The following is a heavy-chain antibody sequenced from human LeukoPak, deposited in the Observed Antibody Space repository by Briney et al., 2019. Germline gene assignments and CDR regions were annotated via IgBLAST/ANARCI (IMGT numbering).Heavy chain of an antibody. CDR3: ARGGIAAAGTGY. V-gene: IGHV4-34*01. D-gene: IGHD6-13*01. CDR2: INHSGST. Sequence: PSETLSLTCAVYGGSFSGYYWSWIRQPPGKGLEWIGEINHSGSTNYNPSLKSRVTISVDTSKNQFSLKLSSVTAADTAVYYCARGGIAAAGTGYWGQGTLVTVSS. J-gene: IGHJ4*02. CDR1: GGSFSGYY.